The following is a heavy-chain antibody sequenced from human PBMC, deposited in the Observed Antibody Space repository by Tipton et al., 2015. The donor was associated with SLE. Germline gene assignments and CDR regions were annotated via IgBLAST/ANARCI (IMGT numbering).Heavy chain of an antibody. CDR1: GYIISSSYY. D-gene: IGHD3-22*01. V-gene: IGHV4-61*05. Sequence: PGLVKPSETLSLTCAVSGYIISSSYYWGWIRQPPGKGLEWIGYIYYRGSTNYSPSLKSRVSMSVDRSKNQFSLKLSSVTAADTAMYYCARTLYYYDSSVYSRYFDIWGRGTLVTVSS. CDR2: IYYRGST. CDR3: ARTLYYYDSSVYSRYFDI. J-gene: IGHJ2*01.